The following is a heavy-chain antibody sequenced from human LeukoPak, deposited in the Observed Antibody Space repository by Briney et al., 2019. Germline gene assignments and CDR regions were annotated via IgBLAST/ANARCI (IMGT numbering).Heavy chain of an antibody. D-gene: IGHD1-26*01. Sequence: PGRSLRLSCAASGFTFDDYAMHWVRQAPGKGLEWVSGISWNSGSIGYADSVKGRFTISRDNAKNSLYLQMNSLRAEDTALYYCAKDTSYELNAFDIWGQGTMVTVSS. CDR2: ISWNSGSI. V-gene: IGHV3-9*01. CDR1: GFTFDDYA. J-gene: IGHJ3*02. CDR3: AKDTSYELNAFDI.